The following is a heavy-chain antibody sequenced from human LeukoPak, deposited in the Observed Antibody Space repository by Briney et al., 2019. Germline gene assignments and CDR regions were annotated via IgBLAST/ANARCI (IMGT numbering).Heavy chain of an antibody. V-gene: IGHV5-51*01. J-gene: IGHJ4*02. CDR2: IYLGDSDT. CDR1: GDSFTTYW. CDR3: VRHRNWNYDY. Sequence: GESLKISCKGSGDSFTTYWIGWVRQMPGKGLEWMGIIYLGDSDTRYSPSFQGQVTISADKCINTAYLQWSSLKASDTAMYCCVRHRNWNYDYWGQGTLVTVSS. D-gene: IGHD1-1*01.